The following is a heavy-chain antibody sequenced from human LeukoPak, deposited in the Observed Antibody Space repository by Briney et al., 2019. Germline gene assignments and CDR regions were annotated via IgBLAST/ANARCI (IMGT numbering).Heavy chain of an antibody. CDR1: GGSISSYY. J-gene: IGHJ4*02. V-gene: IGHV4-59*01. CDR2: IYYSGST. CDR3: ARDRAYDYVWGSYRKEGGFDY. D-gene: IGHD3-16*02. Sequence: SETLSLTCTVSGGSISSYYWSWIRQPPGKGLEWIGYIYYSGSTNYNPSLKSRVTISVDTSKNQFSLKLSSVTAADTAVYYCARDRAYDYVWGSYRKEGGFDYWGQGTLVTVSS.